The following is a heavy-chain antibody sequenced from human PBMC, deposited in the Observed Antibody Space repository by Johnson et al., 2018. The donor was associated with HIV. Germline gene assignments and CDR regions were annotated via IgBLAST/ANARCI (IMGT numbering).Heavy chain of an antibody. V-gene: IGHV3-13*01. Sequence: VQLVESGGGLVQPGGSLRLSCAASGFTFSSYDMHWVRQATGKGLEWVSAIGTAGDTYYPGSVKGRFTISRENAKNSLYLQMNSLRAGDTAVYYCARDLDRSAFDIWGQGTMVTVSS. CDR2: IGTAGDT. CDR3: ARDLDRSAFDI. D-gene: IGHD2-2*03. J-gene: IGHJ3*02. CDR1: GFTFSSYD.